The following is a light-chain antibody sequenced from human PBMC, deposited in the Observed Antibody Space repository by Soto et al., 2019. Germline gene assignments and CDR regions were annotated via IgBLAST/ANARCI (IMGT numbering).Light chain of an antibody. CDR1: QTISSN. V-gene: IGKV3-15*01. J-gene: IGKJ4*01. CDR3: QQYNNWPRAT. CDR2: RTS. Sequence: ETVMTQSPATLSVSPGERATLSCRASQTISSNLAWYQQKPGQAPRLLMFRTSTRATGIPARFSGSGSGTKFNITISSLQSEDSAVYYCQQYNNWPRATFG.